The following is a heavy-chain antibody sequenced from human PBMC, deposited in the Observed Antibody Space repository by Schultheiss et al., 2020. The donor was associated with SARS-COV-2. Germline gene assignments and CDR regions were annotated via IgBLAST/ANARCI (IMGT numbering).Heavy chain of an antibody. CDR1: GYSFTSYW. Sequence: GESLKISCKGSGYSFTSYWIGCVRQMPGKGLEWMGIIYPGDSDTRYSPSFQGQVTISADKSISTAYLQWSSLKASDTAMYYCARGSMVQGVIRYIDYWGQGTLVTVSS. CDR3: ARGSMVQGVIRYIDY. J-gene: IGHJ4*02. CDR2: IYPGDSDT. V-gene: IGHV5-51*01. D-gene: IGHD3-10*01.